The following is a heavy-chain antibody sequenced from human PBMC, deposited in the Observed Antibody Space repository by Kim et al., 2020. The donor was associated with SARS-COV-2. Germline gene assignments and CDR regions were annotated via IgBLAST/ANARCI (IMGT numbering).Heavy chain of an antibody. Sequence: ASVKVSCKVSGYTLTELSMHWGRQAPGKGLEWMVGCDPEDGETIYAQKFQGRVTMTEDTSTDTAYMELSSLRAEDTAVYYCATGIAASGYYYYYGMDVWGQGTTVTVSS. D-gene: IGHD6-13*01. V-gene: IGHV1-24*01. CDR2: CDPEDGET. CDR1: GYTLTELS. CDR3: ATGIAASGYYYYYGMDV. J-gene: IGHJ6*02.